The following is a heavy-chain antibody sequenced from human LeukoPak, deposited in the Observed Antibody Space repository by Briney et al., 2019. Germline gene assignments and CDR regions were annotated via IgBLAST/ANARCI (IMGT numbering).Heavy chain of an antibody. Sequence: SETLSLTCTVSGGSITNYYWSWIRQPPGKGLEWIAYIYSSGSAIYNPSLRSRVTISVDTSKNHFSLKLTSVTAADTAVYYCARLRRSLRYFTRYFDLWGRGTLVTVSS. CDR1: GGSITNYY. D-gene: IGHD3-9*01. CDR2: IYSSGSA. J-gene: IGHJ2*01. CDR3: ARLRRSLRYFTRYFDL. V-gene: IGHV4-59*12.